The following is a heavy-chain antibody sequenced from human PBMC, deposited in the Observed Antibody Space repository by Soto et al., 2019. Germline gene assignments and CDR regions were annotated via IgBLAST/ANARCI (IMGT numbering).Heavy chain of an antibody. D-gene: IGHD5-12*01. CDR3: ARDLDGYNSGVGWFDP. Sequence: QVQLVQSGAEVKKPGSSVKVSCKASGGTFSSYAISWVRQAPGQGLEWMGGIIPIFGTANYAQKFQGRVTITADESTSPAYMELSSLRSEDTAVYYCARDLDGYNSGVGWFDPWGQGTLVTVSS. CDR1: GGTFSSYA. J-gene: IGHJ5*02. V-gene: IGHV1-69*12. CDR2: IIPIFGTA.